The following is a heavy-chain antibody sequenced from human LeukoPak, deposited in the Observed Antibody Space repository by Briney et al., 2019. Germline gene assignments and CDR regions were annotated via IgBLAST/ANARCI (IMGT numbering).Heavy chain of an antibody. J-gene: IGHJ3*02. CDR1: GGSFSGYY. D-gene: IGHD3-22*01. V-gene: IGHV4-34*01. Sequence: SETLSLTCAVCGGSFSGYYWSWIRQPPGKGLEWIGEINHSGSTNYNPSLKSRVTISVDTSKNQFSLKLSSVTAADTAVYYCARQRDSSGYYFPHDAFDIWGQGTMVTVSS. CDR3: ARQRDSSGYYFPHDAFDI. CDR2: INHSGST.